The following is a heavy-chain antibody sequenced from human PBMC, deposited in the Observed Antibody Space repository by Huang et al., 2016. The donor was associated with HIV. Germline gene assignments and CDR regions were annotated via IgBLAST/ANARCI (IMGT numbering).Heavy chain of an antibody. D-gene: IGHD6-13*01. CDR2: VNPSGGGA. CDR1: GFSILIYY. CDR3: AREGITPSGTEVSGFDF. Sequence: QVQLVQSGAEVKKPGASVTISCKASGFSILIYYIHWVRQAPGQGLEWMGIVNPSGGGADYAQKFKGSVTMTRDTSTRTLYMELSSLRSEDTAVYYCAREGITPSGTEVSGFDFWGQGTPVSVSS. V-gene: IGHV1-46*03. J-gene: IGHJ5*01.